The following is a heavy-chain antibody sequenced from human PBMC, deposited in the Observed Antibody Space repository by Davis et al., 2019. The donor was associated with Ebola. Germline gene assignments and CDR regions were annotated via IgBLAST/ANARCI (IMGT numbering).Heavy chain of an antibody. CDR3: ASPHQIRDTSCFDS. V-gene: IGHV4-34*01. Sequence: PSETLSLTCAVYGGSLNDYYWSWIRQAPGKGLEWIGEIDHRGDAKYNPSLKSRATLSIDTSRKQFSLRLTSVTAADTAVYYCASPHQIRDTSCFDSWGQGTQVTVSS. J-gene: IGHJ4*02. CDR1: GGSLNDYY. CDR2: IDHRGDA.